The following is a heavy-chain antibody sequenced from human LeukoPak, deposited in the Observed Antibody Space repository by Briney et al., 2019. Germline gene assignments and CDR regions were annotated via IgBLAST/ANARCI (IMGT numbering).Heavy chain of an antibody. V-gene: IGHV4-34*01. Sequence: ASETLSLTCTVSGGSISSYYWSWIRQPPGKGLEWIGEINHSGSTNYNPSLKSRVTISVDTSKNQFSLKLSSVTAADTAVYYCARWGSGWQYFDYWGQGTLVTVSS. D-gene: IGHD6-19*01. J-gene: IGHJ4*02. CDR3: ARWGSGWQYFDY. CDR2: INHSGST. CDR1: GGSISSYY.